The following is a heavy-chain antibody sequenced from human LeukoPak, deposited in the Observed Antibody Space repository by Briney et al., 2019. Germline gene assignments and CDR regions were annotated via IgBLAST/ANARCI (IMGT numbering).Heavy chain of an antibody. CDR1: GYTFTSYA. CDR3: ARVSRSRGEWLFDN. Sequence: ASVKVSCKASGYTFTSYAMNWVRQAPGQGLEWMGWINTNTGNPTYAQGFTGRFVFSLDTSVSTAYLQISSLKAEDIAVYYCARVSRSRGEWLFDNWGQETLVTVSS. V-gene: IGHV7-4-1*02. J-gene: IGHJ4*02. CDR2: INTNTGNP. D-gene: IGHD3-3*01.